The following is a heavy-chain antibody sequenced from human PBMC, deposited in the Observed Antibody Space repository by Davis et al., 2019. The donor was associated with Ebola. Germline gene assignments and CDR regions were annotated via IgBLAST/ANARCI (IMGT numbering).Heavy chain of an antibody. CDR3: ARDPPPLIIMIRGRLDP. J-gene: IGHJ5*02. V-gene: IGHV1-18*04. CDR2: ISANNGNT. Sequence: ASVKVSCKASGYTFTSYGISWVRQAPGQGLEGMGWISANNGNTNYSQKFQGRVTMTTDTSTSTAYMELRSLRSDDTAVYYCARDPPPLIIMIRGRLDPWGQGTLVTVSS. D-gene: IGHD3-10*01. CDR1: GYTFTSYG.